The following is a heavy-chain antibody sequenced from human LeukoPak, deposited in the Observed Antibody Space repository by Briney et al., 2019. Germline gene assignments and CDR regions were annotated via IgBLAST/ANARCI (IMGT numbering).Heavy chain of an antibody. J-gene: IGHJ5*02. CDR2: ISSSSSYI. Sequence: KSGGSLRLSCAASGFTFSSYSMNWVRQAPGKGLEWVSSISSSSSYIYYADSVKGRFTISRDNAKNSLYLQMNSLRAEDTAVYYCARGSSSSLDPWGQGTLVTVSS. D-gene: IGHD6-13*01. CDR3: ARGSSSSLDP. CDR1: GFTFSSYS. V-gene: IGHV3-21*01.